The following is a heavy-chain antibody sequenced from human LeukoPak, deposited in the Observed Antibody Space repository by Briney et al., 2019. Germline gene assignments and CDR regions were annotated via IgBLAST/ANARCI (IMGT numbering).Heavy chain of an antibody. CDR1: GYTLTELS. CDR3: ATGITMVRGVTYYYYGMDV. V-gene: IGHV1-24*01. D-gene: IGHD3-10*01. J-gene: IGHJ6*04. CDR2: FDPEDGET. Sequence: GASVKVSCKVSGYTLTELSMHWVRQAPGKGLEWMGGFDPEDGETIYAQKFQGRVTMTEDTSTDTAYMELSSLRSEDTAVYYCATGITMVRGVTYYYYGMDVWGKGTTVTVSS.